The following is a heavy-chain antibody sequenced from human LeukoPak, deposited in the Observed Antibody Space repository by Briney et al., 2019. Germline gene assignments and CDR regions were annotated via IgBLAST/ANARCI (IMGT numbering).Heavy chain of an antibody. CDR1: GFTFDDYA. CDR3: ARVNNWNYGRAFDI. D-gene: IGHD1-7*01. CDR2: INWNGGFK. V-gene: IGHV3-20*04. Sequence: GGSLRLSCAASGFTFDDYAMSWVRQVPGEGLEWVSDINWNGGFKDYADSVKGRITISRDNAKNSLYLQMNSLRVEDTALYYCARVNNWNYGRAFDIWGQGTMVTVSS. J-gene: IGHJ3*02.